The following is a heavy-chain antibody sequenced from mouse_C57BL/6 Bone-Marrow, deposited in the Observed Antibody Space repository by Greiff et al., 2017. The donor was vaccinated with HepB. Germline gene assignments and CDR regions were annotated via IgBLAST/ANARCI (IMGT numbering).Heavy chain of an antibody. CDR3: ARVGFYYDYVWFAY. CDR1: GYTFTSYG. Sequence: VQVVESGAELARPGASVKLSCTASGYTFTSYGISWVQQRTGQGLEWIGEIYPRSGNTYYNEKFKGKATLTADKSSSTAYMELRSLTSENSAVYFCARVGFYYDYVWFAYWGQGTLVTVSA. V-gene: IGHV1-81*01. D-gene: IGHD2-4*01. CDR2: IYPRSGNT. J-gene: IGHJ3*01.